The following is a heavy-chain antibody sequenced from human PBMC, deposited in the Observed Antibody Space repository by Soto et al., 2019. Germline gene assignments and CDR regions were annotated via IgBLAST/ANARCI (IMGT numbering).Heavy chain of an antibody. CDR2: INHSGST. D-gene: IGHD3-22*01. CDR3: ARAHNYYDSSGYLNYFDY. V-gene: IGHV4-34*01. CDR1: GGSFSGYY. Sequence: SETLSLTCAVYGGSFSGYYWSWIRQPPGKGLEWIGEINHSGSTNYNPSLKSRVTISVDTSKNQFSLKLSSVTAADTAVYYCARAHNYYDSSGYLNYFDYWGQGTLVTVSS. J-gene: IGHJ4*02.